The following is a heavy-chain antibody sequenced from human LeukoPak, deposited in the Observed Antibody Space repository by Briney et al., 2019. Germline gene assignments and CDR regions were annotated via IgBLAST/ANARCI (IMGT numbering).Heavy chain of an antibody. J-gene: IGHJ5*02. D-gene: IGHD4-23*01. CDR3: AIFGGNPLNWFSP. CDR2: FDPEEDKI. V-gene: IGHV1-24*01. CDR1: GYTFSELS. Sequence: PGASVKVSCKVSGYTFSELSIHWVRQAPGKGLEWMGGFDPEEDKIVHPQKFQGRVIMTEDTSTDTAYMELSSLRSEDTAVYYCAIFGGNPLNWFSPWGQGTLVIVSS.